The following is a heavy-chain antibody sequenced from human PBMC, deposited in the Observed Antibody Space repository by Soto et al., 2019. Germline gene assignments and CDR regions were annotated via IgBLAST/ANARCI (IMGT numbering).Heavy chain of an antibody. CDR2: IVVGSGNT. J-gene: IGHJ3*02. D-gene: IGHD1-26*01. CDR1: GFTFTSSA. CDR3: AADLTRSYYAFDI. Sequence: ASVKVSCKASGFTFTSSAMQWVRQARGQRLEWIGWIVVGSGNTNYAQKFQERVTITRDMSTSTAYMELSSLRSEDTAVYYCAADLTRSYYAFDIWGQGTMVTVSS. V-gene: IGHV1-58*02.